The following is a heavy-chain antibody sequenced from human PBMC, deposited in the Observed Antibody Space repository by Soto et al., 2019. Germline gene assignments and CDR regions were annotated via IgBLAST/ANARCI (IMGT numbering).Heavy chain of an antibody. J-gene: IGHJ4*02. CDR2: ISGSGGST. V-gene: IGHV3-23*01. CDR1: GLTFSNSA. CDR3: AYGGPLRHFY. D-gene: IGHD3-9*01. Sequence: EVQLLESGGDLVRPGESMRLSCTASGLTFSNSAMSWVRQAPGKGLEWVSSISGSGGSTYYAASVKGRFIISRDNSMHTLYLQMDGLRVEDTAVYYCAYGGPLRHFYWGQGTLVTVSS.